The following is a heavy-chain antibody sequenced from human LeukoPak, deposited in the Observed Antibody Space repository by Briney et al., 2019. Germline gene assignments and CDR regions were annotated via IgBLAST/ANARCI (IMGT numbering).Heavy chain of an antibody. J-gene: IGHJ6*03. CDR2: IYHSGST. D-gene: IGHD3-3*01. CDR1: GGSISSRNW. V-gene: IGHV4-4*02. Sequence: PSETLSLTCAVSGGSISSRNWWSWVRQPPGKGPEWIGEIYHSGSTNYNPSLKSRVTISVDKSKNQFSLKLSSVTAAGTAVYYCARTRGGGYDFWSSHYYYYMDVWGKGTTVTVSS. CDR3: ARTRGGGYDFWSSHYYYYMDV.